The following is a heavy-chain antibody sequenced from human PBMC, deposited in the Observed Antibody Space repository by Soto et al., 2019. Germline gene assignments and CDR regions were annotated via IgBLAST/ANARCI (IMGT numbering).Heavy chain of an antibody. CDR1: GGSISSYY. V-gene: IGHV4-59*01. Sequence: SESLSLIGTVSGGSISSYYWGWIRQPPGKGLEWIGYIYYSGSTNYNPSLKSRVTISVDTSKNQFSLKLSSVTAADTAVYYCARGLIDDFWAADYYYGMDVWGQGTTVTVSS. J-gene: IGHJ6*02. CDR2: IYYSGST. CDR3: ARGLIDDFWAADYYYGMDV. D-gene: IGHD3-3*01.